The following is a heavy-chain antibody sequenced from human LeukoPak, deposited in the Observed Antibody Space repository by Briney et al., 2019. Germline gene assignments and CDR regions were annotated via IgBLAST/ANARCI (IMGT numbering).Heavy chain of an antibody. CDR3: ARGELGCFDY. J-gene: IGHJ4*02. D-gene: IGHD3-16*01. Sequence: KSSETLSLTCTVSGGSISSYYCNWIRQPPGKGLEWIGYIYYSGNTNYNPSLKSRLTISLDTSKNQFSLKMSSVTAADTAVYYCARGELGCFDYWGQGTLVTVSS. CDR1: GGSISSYY. CDR2: IYYSGNT. V-gene: IGHV4-59*01.